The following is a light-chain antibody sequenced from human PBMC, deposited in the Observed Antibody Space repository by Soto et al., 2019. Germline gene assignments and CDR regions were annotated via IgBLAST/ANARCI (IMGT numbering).Light chain of an antibody. J-gene: IGKJ1*01. V-gene: IGKV3-15*01. CDR2: GAS. Sequence: EIVMTQSPATLSVSPGERATLSCRASQSVSSSLAWYQQKPGQAPRALIYGASTRATGIPARFSGSGSGTDFTLTTSRLEPEDFAVYYCQQYGSSPWTFGQGTKVDIK. CDR3: QQYGSSPWT. CDR1: QSVSSS.